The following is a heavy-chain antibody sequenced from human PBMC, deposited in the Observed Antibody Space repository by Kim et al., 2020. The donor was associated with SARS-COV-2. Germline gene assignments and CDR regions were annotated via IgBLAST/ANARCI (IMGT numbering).Heavy chain of an antibody. CDR3: ARQTHTRDAYDV. V-gene: IGHV1-69*13. CDR1: GGTFGYYV. CDR2: IMPVYDTP. J-gene: IGHJ3*01. Sequence: SVKVSCKASGGTFGYYVVSWIRQAPGQGLEYLGEIMPVYDTPTYSQTFQGRVTITADDSKTSVFLELRNLGPDDTAVYFCARQTHTRDAYDVWGQGTVVTVSS.